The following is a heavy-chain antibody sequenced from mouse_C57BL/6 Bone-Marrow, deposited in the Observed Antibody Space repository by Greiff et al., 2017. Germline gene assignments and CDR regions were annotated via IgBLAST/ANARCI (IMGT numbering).Heavy chain of an antibody. CDR3: ARGYYGNYEDFDV. CDR1: GYTFTSYW. Sequence: VQLQQPGAELVRPGSSVKLSCKASGYTFTSYWMDWVKQRPGQGLEWIGNIYPSDSETHYNQKFKDKATLTVDKSSSTAYMQLSSLTSEDSAVYYCARGYYGNYEDFDVWGTGTTVTVSS. V-gene: IGHV1-61*01. D-gene: IGHD2-1*01. CDR2: IYPSDSET. J-gene: IGHJ1*03.